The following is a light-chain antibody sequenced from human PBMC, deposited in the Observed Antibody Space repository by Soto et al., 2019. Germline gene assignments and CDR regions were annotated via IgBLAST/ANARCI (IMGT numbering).Light chain of an antibody. Sequence: EIVMTQSPATLSASPGEIATLSCSASQSGRSTLAWYQQRPGQAPRLLIYGASSRATGIPDRFSGSGSGTDFTLTISRLEPEDFPMYYCQQYGRSPPTWKCGQGTTG. CDR1: QSGRST. J-gene: IGKJ1*01. CDR2: GAS. V-gene: IGKV3-20*01. CDR3: QQYGRSPPTWK.